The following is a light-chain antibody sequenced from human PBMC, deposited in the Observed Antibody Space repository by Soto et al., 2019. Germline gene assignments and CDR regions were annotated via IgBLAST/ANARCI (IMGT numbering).Light chain of an antibody. V-gene: IGLV2-14*01. J-gene: IGLJ2*01. Sequence: QSALTQPASVSGSPGQSITISCTGTSSDVGGYNFVSWYQQHPGKAPKLMIYEVNNRPSGVSNRFSGSKSGNTASLTISGLQAEDEADYYCRSYASSSVVFGGGTKVTVL. CDR2: EVN. CDR1: SSDVGGYNF. CDR3: RSYASSSVV.